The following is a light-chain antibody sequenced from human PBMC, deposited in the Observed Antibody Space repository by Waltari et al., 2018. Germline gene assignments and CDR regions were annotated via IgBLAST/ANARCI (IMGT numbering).Light chain of an antibody. CDR3: QQRSYLIT. V-gene: IGKV3-11*01. Sequence: EIVLTQSPATLSLSPGESATLSCRASQSVSSCIAWSQQKPGQGPRLILYDASNRATGIPARCSGSGSGTDFTLTISSLEPEDFAVYYCQQRSYLITFGQGTRLEIK. CDR2: DAS. J-gene: IGKJ5*01. CDR1: QSVSSC.